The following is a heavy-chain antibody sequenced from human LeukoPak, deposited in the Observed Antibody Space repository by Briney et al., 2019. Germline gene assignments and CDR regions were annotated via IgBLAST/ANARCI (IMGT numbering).Heavy chain of an antibody. J-gene: IGHJ4*02. V-gene: IGHV3-48*01. D-gene: IGHD2-15*01. CDR2: ISPSSSTI. Sequence: GGSLRLSCAASGFTFSSYSMNWVRQAPGKGLEWVSYISPSSSTIYYADSVKGRFTISRDNAKNSLSLQMNSLRAEDTAVYYCARDLREVVRDVWGQGTLVTVSS. CDR3: ARDLREVVRDV. CDR1: GFTFSSYS.